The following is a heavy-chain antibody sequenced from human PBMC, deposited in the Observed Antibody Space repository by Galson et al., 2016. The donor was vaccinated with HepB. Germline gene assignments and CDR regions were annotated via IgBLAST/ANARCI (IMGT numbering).Heavy chain of an antibody. V-gene: IGHV3-21*01. CDR1: GFTFNTYN. J-gene: IGHJ3*01. Sequence: SLRLSCAASGFTFNTYNMNWVRQTPGKGLELVSSITSSSSYIYYTDSVKGRFTISRDNAKNSLYLQMNSLRAEDTAIYYCAKDRGDYIWGTYRYTFDAFDVWGQGTTVTVSS. CDR3: AKDRGDYIWGTYRYTFDAFDV. CDR2: ITSSSSYI. D-gene: IGHD3-16*02.